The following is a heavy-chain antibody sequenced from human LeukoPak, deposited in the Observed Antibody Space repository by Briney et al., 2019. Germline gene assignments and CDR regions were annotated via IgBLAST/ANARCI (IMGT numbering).Heavy chain of an antibody. CDR2: IYWDDDK. Sequence: SGPTLLKPTRTLTLNCTFSGFSLSAHGGGVGWIRQPPGKALEWLSIIYWDDDKRYSPSLKSRLTITRDTSKNQVVLTMTNMDPVDTATYYCAHSLYGSGIYYFDYWGQGTLVTVSS. V-gene: IGHV2-5*02. J-gene: IGHJ4*02. D-gene: IGHD3-10*01. CDR1: GFSLSAHGGG. CDR3: AHSLYGSGIYYFDY.